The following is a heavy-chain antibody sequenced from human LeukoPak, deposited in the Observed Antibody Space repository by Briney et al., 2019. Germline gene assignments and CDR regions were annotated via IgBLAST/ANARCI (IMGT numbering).Heavy chain of an antibody. CDR2: VYNTGNT. J-gene: IGHJ4*02. CDR1: RDSINSKNYY. CDR3: ARQESESNIVVVPAAVDY. Sequence: SETLSLTCTVSRDSINSKNYYWGWVRQPPGKELEWIGSVYNTGNTYYNLSLKSRVTISVDTSKNQFSLKLSSVTAADTAVYYCARQESESNIVVVPAAVDYWGQGTLVTVSS. D-gene: IGHD2-2*01. V-gene: IGHV4-39*01.